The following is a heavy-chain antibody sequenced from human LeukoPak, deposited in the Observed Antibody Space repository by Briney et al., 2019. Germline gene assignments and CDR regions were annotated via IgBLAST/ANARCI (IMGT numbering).Heavy chain of an antibody. CDR3: ARDFDGYNPDY. V-gene: IGHV3-33*08. CDR1: GFTFSSYW. Sequence: GGSLRLSCAASGFTFSSYWMSWVRQAPGKGLEWVAVIWFDASNKYYADSVKGRFTISRDNSKNTLYLQMNSLRAEDTAVYYCARDFDGYNPDYWGQGTLVTVSS. CDR2: IWFDASNK. D-gene: IGHD5-24*01. J-gene: IGHJ4*02.